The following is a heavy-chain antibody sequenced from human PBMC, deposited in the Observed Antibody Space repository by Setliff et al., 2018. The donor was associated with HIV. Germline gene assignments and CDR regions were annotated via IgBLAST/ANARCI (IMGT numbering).Heavy chain of an antibody. CDR1: GFIFKDYG. CDR3: AKSFNSGPTNWNIDV. Sequence: QPGGSLRLSCEMSGFIFKDYGMNWVRQAPGKGLEWVAFIRYDGSNKYYGDSVRGRFTISRDNSKNTLYLQMNSLRSEDTAVYFCAKSFNSGPTNWNIDVWGTGTTVTVSS. CDR2: IRYDGSNK. V-gene: IGHV3-30*02. D-gene: IGHD1-20*01. J-gene: IGHJ6*03.